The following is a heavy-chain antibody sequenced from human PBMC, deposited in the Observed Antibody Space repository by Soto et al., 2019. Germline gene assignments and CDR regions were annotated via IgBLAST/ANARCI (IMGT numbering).Heavy chain of an antibody. CDR3: ASSFGVAAAGPFDY. V-gene: IGHV4-30-2*01. CDR1: GGSISSGGYS. J-gene: IGHJ4*02. D-gene: IGHD6-13*01. CDR2: IYHSGSP. Sequence: SETLSLTCAVSGGSISSGGYSWSWIRQPPGKGLEWIGYIYHSGSPYYNPSLKSRVTISVDRSKNQYSLKLSSVTAADTAVYYCASSFGVAAAGPFDYWGQGTLVTVSS.